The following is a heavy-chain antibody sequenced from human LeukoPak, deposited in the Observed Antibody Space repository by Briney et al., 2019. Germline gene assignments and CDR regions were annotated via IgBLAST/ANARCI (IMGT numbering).Heavy chain of an antibody. Sequence: PGGSLRLSCAASGFTFSSYWMFWVRQAPGKGLEWVSAISGSGGSTYYADSVKGRFTISRDNSKNTLYLQMNSLRAEDTAVYYCATSSGWYPYFDYWGQGTLVTVSS. V-gene: IGHV3-23*01. D-gene: IGHD6-19*01. CDR1: GFTFSSYW. J-gene: IGHJ4*02. CDR3: ATSSGWYPYFDY. CDR2: ISGSGGST.